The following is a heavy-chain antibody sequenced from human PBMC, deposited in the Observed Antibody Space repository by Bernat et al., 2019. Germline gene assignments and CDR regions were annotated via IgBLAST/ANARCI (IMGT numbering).Heavy chain of an antibody. CDR2: ISSSGSTM. Sequence: EVQLVESGGGLVQPGGSLRLSCAASGFTFSSYEMNWVLQAPGKGLEWVSYISSSGSTMYYADSVKGRFTISRDNAKNSLYLQMNSLRAEDTAVYYCARGITYYYGSGSTYWGQGTLVTVSS. CDR3: ARGITYYYGSGSTY. D-gene: IGHD3-10*01. V-gene: IGHV3-48*03. CDR1: GFTFSSYE. J-gene: IGHJ4*02.